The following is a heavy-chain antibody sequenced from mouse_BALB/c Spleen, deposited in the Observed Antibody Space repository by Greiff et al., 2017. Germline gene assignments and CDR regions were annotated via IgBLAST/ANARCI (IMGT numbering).Heavy chain of an antibody. CDR3: ARDPIYYEYDEYFDV. D-gene: IGHD2-4*01. CDR2: ISYDGIN. V-gene: IGHV3-6*02. J-gene: IGHJ1*01. CDR1: GYSITSGYY. Sequence: EVHLVESGPGLVKPSQSLSLTCSVTGYSITSGYYWHWIRQFPGNKLEWMGYISYDGINNYNPALKNRISITRDTYKNQFFLKLNSVTTEDTATYYCARDPIYYEYDEYFDVWGAGTTVTVSS.